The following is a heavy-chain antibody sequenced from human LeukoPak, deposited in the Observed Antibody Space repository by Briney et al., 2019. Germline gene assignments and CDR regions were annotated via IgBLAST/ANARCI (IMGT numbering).Heavy chain of an antibody. D-gene: IGHD2-2*01. CDR1: GYTFTSYY. V-gene: IGHV1-46*01. Sequence: ASVKVSCKASGYTFTSYYMHWVRQAPGQGLEWMGIINPSGGSTSYAQKFQGRVTMTRDMSASTVYMELSSLRSEDTAVYYCARDHGYCSSTSCYDDNYYYYYMDVWGKGTTVTVSS. CDR2: INPSGGST. CDR3: ARDHGYCSSTSCYDDNYYYYYMDV. J-gene: IGHJ6*03.